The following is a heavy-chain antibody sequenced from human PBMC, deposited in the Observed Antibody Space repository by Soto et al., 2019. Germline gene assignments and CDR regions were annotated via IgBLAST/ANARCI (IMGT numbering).Heavy chain of an antibody. J-gene: IGHJ5*02. Sequence: ASAKVSCKASGYTFTSYGISWVRQAPGQGLEWMGWISAYNGNTNYAQKLQGRVTMTTDTSTSTAYMELRSLRSDDTAVYYCASGGDSSGYYWFDPWGQGTLVTVSS. D-gene: IGHD3-22*01. CDR2: ISAYNGNT. CDR3: ASGGDSSGYYWFDP. CDR1: GYTFTSYG. V-gene: IGHV1-18*01.